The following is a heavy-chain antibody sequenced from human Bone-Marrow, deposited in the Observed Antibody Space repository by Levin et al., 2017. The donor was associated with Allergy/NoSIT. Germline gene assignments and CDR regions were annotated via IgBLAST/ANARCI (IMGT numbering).Heavy chain of an antibody. Sequence: VASVKVSCKSSGYSFTGFYVHWLRQAPGLGLEWMGMINPDNGGIKYAQKFQGRVTMTRDTSIRTVYMQLTGLRSDDTGVYHCARSLLGATFDFWGQGTLVTVSS. D-gene: IGHD1-26*01. CDR2: INPDNGGI. V-gene: IGHV1-2*02. CDR1: GYSFTGFY. J-gene: IGHJ4*01. CDR3: ARSLLGATFDF.